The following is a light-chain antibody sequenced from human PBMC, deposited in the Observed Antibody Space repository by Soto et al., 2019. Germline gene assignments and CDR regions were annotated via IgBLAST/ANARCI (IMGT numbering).Light chain of an antibody. CDR3: KQGYSTWT. Sequence: DIRLTQSPSYLSASVGDRVTITCRASQTISNPLNWYQQKQGKDPKLLIYATSNLHSGVPSRFSGSGSGTYFNLTISSRQPDDFATYYCKQGYSTWTFGQGTKVEIK. CDR1: QTISNP. V-gene: IGKV1-39*01. CDR2: ATS. J-gene: IGKJ1*01.